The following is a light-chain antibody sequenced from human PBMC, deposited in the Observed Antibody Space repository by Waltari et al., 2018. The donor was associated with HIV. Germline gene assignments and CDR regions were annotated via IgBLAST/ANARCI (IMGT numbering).Light chain of an antibody. CDR1: QAISNS. Sequence: IQWTQSQSSWPASVEDRVPTTCRASQAISNSLAWYQQKPGKAPKLLIYAAFRLDTGVPSRFSGSGSGTDYTLTITGLQPEDFATYICQQYYSTLRLTFGGGTKVEI. CDR3: QQYYSTLRLT. CDR2: AAF. V-gene: IGKV1-NL1*01. J-gene: IGKJ4*01.